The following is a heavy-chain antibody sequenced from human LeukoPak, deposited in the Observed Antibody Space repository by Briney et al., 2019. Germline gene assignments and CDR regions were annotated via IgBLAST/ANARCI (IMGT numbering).Heavy chain of an antibody. D-gene: IGHD3/OR15-3a*01. CDR1: GYTFTDYY. CDR3: SRDLFTEGLVWHHFDY. Sequence: ASVKVSCKASGYTFTDYYIHWVRQAPGHGLEWMGWMNPNSGGTNHAQNFQGRVAMTRDTSINTAYMELTSLRSDDTAVYYCSRDLFTEGLVWHHFDYWGQGTLVTVSP. V-gene: IGHV1-2*02. J-gene: IGHJ4*02. CDR2: MNPNSGGT.